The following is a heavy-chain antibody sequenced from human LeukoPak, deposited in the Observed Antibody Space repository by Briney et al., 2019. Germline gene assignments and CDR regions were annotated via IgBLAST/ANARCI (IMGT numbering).Heavy chain of an antibody. D-gene: IGHD1-1*01. CDR3: GRVLQAYMDV. Sequence: SETLSLTCTVSGGSISSYYWSWIRQPAGKGLEWIGRIYTSGSTNYNSSLKSRVTISVDTSKNQFSLNLSSVTAADTAVYFCGRVLQAYMDVWGKGTTVTVSS. V-gene: IGHV4-4*07. CDR1: GGSISSYY. CDR2: IYTSGST. J-gene: IGHJ6*03.